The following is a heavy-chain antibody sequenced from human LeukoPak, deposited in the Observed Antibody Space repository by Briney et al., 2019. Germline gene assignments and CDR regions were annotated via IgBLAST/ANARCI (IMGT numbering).Heavy chain of an antibody. CDR1: GGSISSYY. Sequence: SETLSLTCTVSGGSISSYYWSWIRQPPGKGLEWIGYTYYSGSTNYNPSLKSRVTISVDTSKNQFSLKLSSVTAADTAVYYCARRGGYFDYWGQGTLVTVSS. V-gene: IGHV4-59*08. CDR2: TYYSGST. CDR3: ARRGGYFDY. J-gene: IGHJ4*02.